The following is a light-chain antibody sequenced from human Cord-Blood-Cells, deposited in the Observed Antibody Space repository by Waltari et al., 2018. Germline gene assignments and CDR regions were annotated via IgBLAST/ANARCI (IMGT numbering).Light chain of an antibody. V-gene: IGLV3-25*03. CDR2: KDS. CDR3: QSADSSGTYVV. J-gene: IGLJ2*01. CDR1: ALPKQH. Sequence: SYELTQPPSVSVSPGQTARITYSGDALPKQHAYWYQQKPGQAPVLVIYKDSERPSGIPERFSGSSSGTTVTLTISGVQAEDEADYYCQSADSSGTYVVFGGGTKLTVL.